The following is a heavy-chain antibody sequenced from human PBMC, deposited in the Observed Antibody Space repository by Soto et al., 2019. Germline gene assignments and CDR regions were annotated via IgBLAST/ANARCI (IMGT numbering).Heavy chain of an antibody. Sequence: AGGSLRLSCVGSGFIFSNNGMHWVRQTPGKGLEWVAFLSYDGSETFYADSVKGRFTVSRDNSKNTLFLHMRNLRRDDTAVYYCSIVRVADSALDHWGQGTLVTVSS. D-gene: IGHD3-10*02. CDR1: GFIFSNNG. J-gene: IGHJ4*02. V-gene: IGHV3-30*03. CDR2: LSYDGSET. CDR3: SIVRVADSALDH.